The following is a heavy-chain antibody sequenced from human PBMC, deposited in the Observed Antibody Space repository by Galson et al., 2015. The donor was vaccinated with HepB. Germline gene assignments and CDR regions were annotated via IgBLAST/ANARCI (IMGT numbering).Heavy chain of an antibody. Sequence: SVKVSCKASGYTFTSYGISWVRQAPGQGLEWMGWISAYNGNTNYAQKLQGRVTMTTDTSTSTAYMELRSLRSDDTAVYYCARNFYQEQWLVRDGWFDPWGQGTLVTVSS. CDR1: GYTFTSYG. CDR3: ARNFYQEQWLVRDGWFDP. D-gene: IGHD6-19*01. J-gene: IGHJ5*02. V-gene: IGHV1-18*04. CDR2: ISAYNGNT.